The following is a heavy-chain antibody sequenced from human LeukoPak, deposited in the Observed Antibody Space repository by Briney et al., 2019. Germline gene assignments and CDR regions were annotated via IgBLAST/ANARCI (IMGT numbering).Heavy chain of an antibody. D-gene: IGHD4/OR15-4a*01. CDR3: VRDNYGVDF. CDR1: GFIFSDYW. V-gene: IGHV3-74*01. CDR2: INSDGSRT. Sequence: PGGSLRLSCAASGFIFSDYWMHWVRQAPGKELVWVSQINSDGSRTRSADFVKGRFITSRDNAKNTLYLQMNSLRDEDTAMYYCVRDNYGVDFWGQGTMVTVSS. J-gene: IGHJ4*02.